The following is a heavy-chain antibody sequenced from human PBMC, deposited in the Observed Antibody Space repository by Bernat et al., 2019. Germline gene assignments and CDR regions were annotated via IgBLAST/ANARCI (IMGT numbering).Heavy chain of an antibody. CDR2: ISSSSTI. Sequence: EVQLLESGGGLVQPGGSLRLSCAASGFTFSSYSMNWVRQAPGKGLEWVSYISSSSTIYYADSVKGRFTISRDNAKNSLYLQMNSLRAEDTAVYYCARDSSGWYGNYFDYWGQGTLVTVSS. D-gene: IGHD6-19*01. CDR1: GFTFSSYS. CDR3: ARDSSGWYGNYFDY. V-gene: IGHV3-48*01. J-gene: IGHJ4*02.